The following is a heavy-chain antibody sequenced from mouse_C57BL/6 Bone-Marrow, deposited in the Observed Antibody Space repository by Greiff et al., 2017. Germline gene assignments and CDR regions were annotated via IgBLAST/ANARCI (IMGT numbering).Heavy chain of an antibody. D-gene: IGHD2-5*01. J-gene: IGHJ3*01. CDR1: GFSLTSYG. V-gene: IGHV2-2*01. CDR2: IWSGGST. Sequence: QVQLQQSGPGLVQPSQSLSITCTVSGFSLTSYGVHWVRQSPGKGLEWLGVIWSGGSTDYNAAFISRLSISKDNSKSQVFFKMNSLQADDTAIYYCARIVTLWDGAYWGQGTLVTVSA. CDR3: ARIVTLWDGAY.